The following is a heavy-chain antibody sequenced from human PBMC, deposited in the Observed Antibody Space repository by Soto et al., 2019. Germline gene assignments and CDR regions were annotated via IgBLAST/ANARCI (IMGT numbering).Heavy chain of an antibody. Sequence: QITLKESGPTLVKPTQTLTLTCTFSGFSLSTSGVGVGWIRQPPGKALEWLALIYWDDDKRYSPSLKSRLTITKDTSKNQVVLTMTNMDPVDTATYYCAHRHGSWSYLQGWFDPWGQGTLLTVSS. D-gene: IGHD3-10*01. CDR1: GFSLSTSGVG. V-gene: IGHV2-5*02. J-gene: IGHJ5*02. CDR2: IYWDDDK. CDR3: AHRHGSWSYLQGWFDP.